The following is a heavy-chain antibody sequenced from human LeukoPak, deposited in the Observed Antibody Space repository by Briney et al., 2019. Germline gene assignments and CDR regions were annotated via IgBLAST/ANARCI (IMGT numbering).Heavy chain of an antibody. Sequence: SSETLSLTCTVSGGSISSYYWSWIRQPPGKGLEWIGYIYHSGSTYYNPSLESRVTISVDRSKNQFSLKLSSVTAADTAVYYCARVGHYYYDSRSYLGGFDYWGQGTLVTVSS. CDR3: ARVGHYYYDSRSYLGGFDY. D-gene: IGHD3-10*01. J-gene: IGHJ4*02. CDR1: GGSISSYY. CDR2: IYHSGST. V-gene: IGHV4-59*12.